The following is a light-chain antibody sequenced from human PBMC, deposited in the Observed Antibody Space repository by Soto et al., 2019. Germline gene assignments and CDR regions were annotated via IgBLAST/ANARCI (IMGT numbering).Light chain of an antibody. J-gene: IGKJ5*01. Sequence: EIVMTQSPATLSVSPGERATLSCRASQSISGNLAWYQQKAGQAPRLLIYGASTRATGIPARFSGSGSGTEFSLTISSLEPEDFAVYYCQQRNIWPPVTFGQGTRLEI. CDR2: GAS. CDR1: QSISGN. CDR3: QQRNIWPPVT. V-gene: IGKV3-15*01.